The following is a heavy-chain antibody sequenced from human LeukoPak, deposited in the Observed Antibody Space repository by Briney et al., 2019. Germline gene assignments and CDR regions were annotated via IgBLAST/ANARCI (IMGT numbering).Heavy chain of an antibody. D-gene: IGHD3-10*02. V-gene: IGHV3-23*01. CDR3: AELGITMIGGV. Sequence: GGSLRLSCAASGFTFSGYGMSWVRQAPGKGLEWFSAISGSGATIHYSDSVKGRFTISRDNAKNSLYLQMNSLRAEDTAVYYCAELGITMIGGVWGKGTTVTISS. J-gene: IGHJ6*04. CDR1: GFTFSGYG. CDR2: ISGSGATI.